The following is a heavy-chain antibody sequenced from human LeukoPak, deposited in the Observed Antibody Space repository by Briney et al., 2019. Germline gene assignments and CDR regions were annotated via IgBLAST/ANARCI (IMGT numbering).Heavy chain of an antibody. CDR1: GFTFSSYE. V-gene: IGHV3-48*03. CDR3: ARDREGFGESYFDY. Sequence: GGALRLSCAASGFTFSSYEMNWVRQAPGKGPEWVSYISSSGSTIYYADSVKGRFTISRDNAKNALYLQMNSLRAEDTAMYYCARDREGFGESYFDYWGQGTLVTVSS. CDR2: ISSSGSTI. J-gene: IGHJ4*02. D-gene: IGHD3-10*01.